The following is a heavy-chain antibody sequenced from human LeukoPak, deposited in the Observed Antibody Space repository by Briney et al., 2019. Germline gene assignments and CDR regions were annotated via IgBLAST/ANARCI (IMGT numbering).Heavy chain of an antibody. V-gene: IGHV1-2*02. CDR3: AKDRAAAHSGYDSIWFDP. CDR1: GYTFIGYY. CDR2: INPNSGGT. D-gene: IGHD5-12*01. Sequence: ASVKVSCKASGYTFIGYYIHWVRQAPGQGLEWMGWINPNSGGTNYAQKFQGRVTMTRDTSISTAYMELSRLRSDDTAVYYCAKDRAAAHSGYDSIWFDPWGQGTLVTVSS. J-gene: IGHJ5*02.